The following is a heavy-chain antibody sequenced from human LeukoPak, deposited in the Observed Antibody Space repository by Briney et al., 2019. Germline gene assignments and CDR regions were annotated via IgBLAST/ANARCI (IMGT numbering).Heavy chain of an antibody. J-gene: IGHJ4*02. CDR2: IWYDGSNK. D-gene: IGHD6-19*01. CDR3: AKFYSSGSTVDY. V-gene: IGHV3-30*02. CDR1: GSTFSNYG. Sequence: GGSLRLSCAASGSTFSNYGMHWVRQAPGKELEWVAVIWYDGSNKYYADSVKGRFTISRDNSKNTLYLQMNSLRAEDTAVYYCAKFYSSGSTVDYWGQGTLVTVSS.